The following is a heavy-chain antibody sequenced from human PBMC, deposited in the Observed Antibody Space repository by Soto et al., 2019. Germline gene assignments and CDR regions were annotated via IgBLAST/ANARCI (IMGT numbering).Heavy chain of an antibody. CDR3: ARTIVVVPAATNWFDP. J-gene: IGHJ5*02. Sequence: PSETLSLTCTVSGGSISSGDYYWSWIRQPPGKGLEWIGYIYYSGSTYYNPSLKSRVTISVDTSKNQFSLKLSSVTAADTAVYYCARTIVVVPAATNWFDPWGQGTLVTVSS. V-gene: IGHV4-30-4*01. CDR1: GGSISSGDYY. CDR2: IYYSGST. D-gene: IGHD2-2*01.